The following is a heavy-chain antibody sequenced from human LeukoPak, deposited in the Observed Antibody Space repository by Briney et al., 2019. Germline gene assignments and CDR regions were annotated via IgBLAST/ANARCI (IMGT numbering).Heavy chain of an antibody. J-gene: IGHJ6*03. V-gene: IGHV3-30*02. CDR2: IRYDGSNK. Sequence: GGSLRLSCAASGFTFSSYGMHWVRQAPGKGLEWVAFIRYDGSNKYYADSVKGRFTISRDNSKNTLYLQMNSLRAEDTAVYYCAKVITDHKLPRSWPYYYYYYMDVWGKGTTVTVSS. D-gene: IGHD6-13*01. CDR1: GFTFSSYG. CDR3: AKVITDHKLPRSWPYYYYYYMDV.